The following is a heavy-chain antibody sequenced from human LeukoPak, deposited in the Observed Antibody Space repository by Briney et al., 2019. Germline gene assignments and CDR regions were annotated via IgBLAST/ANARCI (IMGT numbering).Heavy chain of an antibody. CDR1: GGSVSNYY. V-gene: IGHV4-59*02. D-gene: IGHD4-17*01. CDR3: ARFYGASYFFDF. Sequence: PSETLSLTCSVSGGSVSNYYWSWIRQPPGKGLEWIGYIYYSGSTKYNPSLKGRVSISVDTSKNQFSLKVTSVTAADTAVYYCARFYGASYFFDFWGQGALVTVSS. CDR2: IYYSGST. J-gene: IGHJ4*02.